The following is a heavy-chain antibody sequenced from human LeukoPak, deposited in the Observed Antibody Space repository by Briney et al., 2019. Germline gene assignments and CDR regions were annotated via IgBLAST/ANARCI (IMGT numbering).Heavy chain of an antibody. CDR2: INPSGGST. D-gene: IGHD1-26*01. CDR3: AGGSGSPDY. Sequence: EASVKVSCKASGYTFTSYGISWVRQAPGQGLEWMGIINPSGGSTSYAQRFQGRVTMTRDMSTSTVYMELSSLRSEDTAVYYCAGGSGSPDYWGQGTLVTVSS. J-gene: IGHJ4*02. CDR1: GYTFTSYG. V-gene: IGHV1-46*01.